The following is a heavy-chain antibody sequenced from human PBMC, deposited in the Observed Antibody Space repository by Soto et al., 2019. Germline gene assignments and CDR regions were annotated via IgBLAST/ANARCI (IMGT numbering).Heavy chain of an antibody. CDR2: IGGDGGGT. CDR3: AKVRLAGANVAFGV. CDR1: GFTFSNYG. D-gene: IGHD6-13*01. J-gene: IGHJ3*01. V-gene: IGHV3-23*01. Sequence: EMQLLESGGGLVQPGGSLRLSCAASGFTFSNYGMTWVRQAPGKGLEWVAAIGGDGGGTYDADSVKGRFTVSRDDSKSTMYLQMNSLRAEDTALYYCAKVRLAGANVAFGVWGQGTVVTVSS.